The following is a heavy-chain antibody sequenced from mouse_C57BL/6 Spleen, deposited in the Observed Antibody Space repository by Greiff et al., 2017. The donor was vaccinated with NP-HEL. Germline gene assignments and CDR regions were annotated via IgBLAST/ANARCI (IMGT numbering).Heavy chain of an antibody. V-gene: IGHV14-1*01. D-gene: IGHD1-1*01. Sequence: VQLKESGAELVRPGASVKLSCTASGFNIKDYYMHWVKQRPEQGLEWIGRIDPEDGDTEYAPKFQGKATMTADTSSNTAYLQLSSLTSEDSAVYYCALYYYGSSYWYFDVWGTGTTVTVSS. CDR1: GFNIKDYY. J-gene: IGHJ1*03. CDR3: ALYYYGSSYWYFDV. CDR2: IDPEDGDT.